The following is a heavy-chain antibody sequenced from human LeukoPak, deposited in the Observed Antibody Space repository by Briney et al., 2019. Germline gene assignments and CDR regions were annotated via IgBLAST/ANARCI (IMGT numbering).Heavy chain of an antibody. V-gene: IGHV1-18*01. CDR1: VYTFSTYG. J-gene: IGHJ4*02. D-gene: IGHD6-6*01. Sequence: GASVKVSCKASVYTFSTYGITWVRQAPGQGLEWMGWISAYNGNTNYAQKFQGRVTMTTDTSASTAYMELRSLRSDDTAVYYCARAGTTSSSTPDYWGQGTLVTVSS. CDR3: ARAGTTSSSTPDY. CDR2: ISAYNGNT.